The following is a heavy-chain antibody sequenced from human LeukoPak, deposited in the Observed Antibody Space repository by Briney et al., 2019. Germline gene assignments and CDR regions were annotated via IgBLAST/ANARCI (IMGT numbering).Heavy chain of an antibody. J-gene: IGHJ4*02. CDR2: ISYDGSNK. D-gene: IGHD6-19*01. CDR1: GFTFSSYG. Sequence: GGSLRLSCAASGFTFSSYGMHWVRQAPGKGLEWVAVISYDGSNKYYADSVKGRFTISRDNSKNTLYLQMNSLRAEDTAVYYCARDSITNTVAGSLFDYWGRGTLVTVSS. CDR3: ARDSITNTVAGSLFDY. V-gene: IGHV3-30*03.